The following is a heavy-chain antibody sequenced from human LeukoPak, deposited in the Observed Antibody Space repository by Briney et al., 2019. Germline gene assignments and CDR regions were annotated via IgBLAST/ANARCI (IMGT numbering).Heavy chain of an antibody. CDR1: GYTLTSHG. J-gene: IGHJ4*02. CDR2: ISAYNGVT. CDR3: ARASRVGPDREEGY. D-gene: IGHD1-26*01. Sequence: ASVKVSCKASGYTLTSHGIGWVRQAPGQGLEWTGSISAYNGVTHYAQNLQDRLTMTTDTSTNTAYMELRSLRSDDTAVYFCARASRVGPDREEGYWGQGTLVTVSS. V-gene: IGHV1-18*01.